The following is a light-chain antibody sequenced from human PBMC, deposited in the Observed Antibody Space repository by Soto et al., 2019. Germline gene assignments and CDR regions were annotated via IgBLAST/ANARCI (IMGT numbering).Light chain of an antibody. CDR3: MQGTHWPIT. J-gene: IGKJ5*01. Sequence: ILMTQSPLSLPVTLGQPSSMSCRSNQSLVHSDGIAYFSWFQQRPGRSPRRLIYKVSYRDSGVPARFSGSGSGTDFALKISRVEAEDVGVYYCMQGTHWPITFGQGTRLEIK. CDR1: QSLVHSDGIAY. CDR2: KVS. V-gene: IGKV2-30*02.